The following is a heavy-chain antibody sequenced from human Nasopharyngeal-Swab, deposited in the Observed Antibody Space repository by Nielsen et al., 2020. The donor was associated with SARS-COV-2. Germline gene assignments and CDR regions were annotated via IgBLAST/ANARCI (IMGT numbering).Heavy chain of an antibody. CDR2: IRSQAYGGTT. D-gene: IGHD3-22*01. V-gene: IGHV3-49*04. CDR1: GFTFGDYA. Sequence: SPKISCTASGFTFGDYAMSWVRQAPGKGLEWVGFIRSQAYGGTTEYAASVKGRFTISRDDSKSIAYLQMNSLKTEDTAVYYCTRDPRPYYYDSSGPSGWGQGTLVTVSS. J-gene: IGHJ4*02. CDR3: TRDPRPYYYDSSGPSG.